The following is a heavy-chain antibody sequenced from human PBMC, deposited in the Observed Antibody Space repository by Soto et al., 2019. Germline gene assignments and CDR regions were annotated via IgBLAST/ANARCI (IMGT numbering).Heavy chain of an antibody. V-gene: IGHV4-34*01. CDR1: GGSFSGYY. CDR2: INHSGST. Sequence: SETLSLTCAVYGGSFSGYYWSWIRQPPGKGLEWIGEINHSGSTNYNPSLKSRVTISVDTSKNQFSLKLSSVTAADTAVYFCARRLVATVATSENNWLHPWGQGTLVTVSS. D-gene: IGHD4-17*01. J-gene: IGHJ5*02. CDR3: ARRLVATVATSENNWLHP.